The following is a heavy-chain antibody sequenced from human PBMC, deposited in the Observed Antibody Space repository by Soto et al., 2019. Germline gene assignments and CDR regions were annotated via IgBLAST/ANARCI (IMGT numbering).Heavy chain of an antibody. CDR1: GRPVSSGGYY. Sequence: PSETLSLTCTVSGRPVSSGGYYWTWIRQHPGRGLEWIGYIYHIGSPYYNPSLESRVTISLDTSKNQFSLNLTSVTAADTAIYYCVRDRALDSSGHWFDTWGQGTLVTVSS. J-gene: IGHJ5*02. CDR2: IYHIGSP. V-gene: IGHV4-31*03. D-gene: IGHD3-22*01. CDR3: VRDRALDSSGHWFDT.